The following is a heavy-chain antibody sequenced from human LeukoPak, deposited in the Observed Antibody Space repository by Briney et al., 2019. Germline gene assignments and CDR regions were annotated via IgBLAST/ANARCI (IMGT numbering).Heavy chain of an antibody. CDR3: ARKGDYYYYGMDV. Sequence: SETLSLTCAVYGGSFSGYYWSWIRQPPGKGLEWIGEINHSGSTNYNPSLKSRVTISVDTSKNQFSLKLSSVTAADPAVYYCARKGDYYYYGMDVWGQGTTVTVSS. J-gene: IGHJ6*02. V-gene: IGHV4-34*01. CDR2: INHSGST. CDR1: GGSFSGYY.